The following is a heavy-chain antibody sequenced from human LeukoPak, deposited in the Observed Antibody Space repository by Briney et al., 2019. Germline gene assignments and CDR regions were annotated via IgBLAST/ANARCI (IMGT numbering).Heavy chain of an antibody. J-gene: IGHJ4*02. CDR1: GFTFSSYG. D-gene: IGHD3-3*01. V-gene: IGHV3-30*18. CDR3: AKVGTYYDFWSGYSYFDY. Sequence: PGGSLRLSCAASGFTFSSYGMHWVRQAPGKGLEWVAVISYDGSNKYHADSVKGRFTISRDNSKNTLYLQMNSLRAEDTAVYYCAKVGTYYDFWSGYSYFDYWGQGTLVTVSS. CDR2: ISYDGSNK.